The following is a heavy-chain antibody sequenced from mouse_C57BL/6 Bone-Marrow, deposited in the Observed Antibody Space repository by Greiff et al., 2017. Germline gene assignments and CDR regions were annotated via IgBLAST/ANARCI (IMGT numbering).Heavy chain of an antibody. CDR3: ARHEEWFPFAY. D-gene: IGHD2-2*01. CDR1: GYTFTSYW. CDR2: FYPGSGSI. Sequence: QVQLQQPGAELVKPGASVKLSCKASGYTFTSYWMHWVKQRPGQGLEWIGWFYPGSGSIKYNEKFKDKATLTADKSSSTVYMELSRLTSEDSAVYFCARHEEWFPFAYWGQGNLVTVSA. V-gene: IGHV1-62-2*01. J-gene: IGHJ3*01.